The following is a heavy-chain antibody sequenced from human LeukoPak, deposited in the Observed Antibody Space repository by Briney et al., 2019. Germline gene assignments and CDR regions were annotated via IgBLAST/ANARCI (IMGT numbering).Heavy chain of an antibody. CDR2: IYYSGST. J-gene: IGHJ6*03. CDR3: TRGSIAYYYMDV. Sequence: SETLSLTCTVSGGSISSYSYYWGWIRQPPGKGLEWIGSIYYSGSTNYNPSLKSRVTISVDTSKNQFSLKLSSVTAADTAVYYCTRGSIAYYYMDVWGKGTTVTISS. D-gene: IGHD3-22*01. CDR1: GGSISSYSYY. V-gene: IGHV4-39*07.